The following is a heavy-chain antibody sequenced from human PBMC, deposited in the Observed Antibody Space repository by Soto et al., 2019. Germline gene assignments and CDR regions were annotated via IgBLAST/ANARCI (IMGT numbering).Heavy chain of an antibody. CDR1: GGSISSRDYY. D-gene: IGHD2-2*02. CDR3: AREEAAAISLRQKIWFDP. Sequence: SETLSLTCTVSGGSISSRDYYWSWIRQPPGKGLEWIGHIHYSGSTHYNPSLKSRVIIAIDTSKNRFFLKLSSVSAADTAVYYCAREEAAAISLRQKIWFDPWGQGTLVTVSS. CDR2: IHYSGST. V-gene: IGHV4-30-4*01. J-gene: IGHJ5*02.